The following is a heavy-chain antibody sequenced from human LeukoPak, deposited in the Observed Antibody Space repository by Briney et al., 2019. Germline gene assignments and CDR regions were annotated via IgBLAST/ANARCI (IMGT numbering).Heavy chain of an antibody. CDR2: IKPNSGGT. D-gene: IGHD3-10*01. CDR3: ARQFDDPYGPPFTGFLKNWFDP. CDR1: GYTFTGYY. J-gene: IGHJ5*02. Sequence: ASVTVSCTASGYTFTGYYMHWVRQAPGQGLEWMGWIKPNSGGTNYAQKFQGRVTMTRDTSISTAYMELSRLRSDDTAVYYCARQFDDPYGPPFTGFLKNWFDPWGQGTLVTVSS. V-gene: IGHV1-2*02.